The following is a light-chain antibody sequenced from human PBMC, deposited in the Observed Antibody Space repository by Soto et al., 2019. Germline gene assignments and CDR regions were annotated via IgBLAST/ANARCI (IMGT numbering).Light chain of an antibody. CDR3: QQYNILST. V-gene: IGKV1-13*02. CDR1: QGISSY. J-gene: IGKJ1*01. CDR2: DAS. Sequence: AIQLTQSPSSLSASVGDRVTITCRASQGISSYLAWYQQKPGKAPKILIYDASTLESGVPTRFSGSGSGTEFTLTISSLHPDDFATYYCQQYNILSTLGQGTKVDIK.